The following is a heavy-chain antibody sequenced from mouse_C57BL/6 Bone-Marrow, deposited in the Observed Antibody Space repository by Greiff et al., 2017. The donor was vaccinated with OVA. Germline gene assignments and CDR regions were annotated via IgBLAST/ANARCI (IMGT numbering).Heavy chain of an antibody. J-gene: IGHJ4*01. CDR1: GFSLTSYG. Sequence: QVQLKESGPGLVAPSQSLSITCTVSGFSLTSYGVHWVRQPPGKGLEWLVVIWSDGSTTYNSALKSRLSISKDNSKSQVFLKMNSLQTDDTAMYYCARHPYCGSSPWYAMDYWGQGTSVTVSS. D-gene: IGHD1-1*01. CDR2: IWSDGST. CDR3: ARHPYCGSSPWYAMDY. V-gene: IGHV2-6-1*01.